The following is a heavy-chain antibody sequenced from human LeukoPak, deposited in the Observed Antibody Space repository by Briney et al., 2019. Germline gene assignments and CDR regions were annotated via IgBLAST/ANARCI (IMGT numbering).Heavy chain of an antibody. Sequence: SETLSLTCAVYGGSFSGYYWSWIRQPPGKGLEWIGEINHSGSTNYNPSIKSRVTISVDTSKNQFSLKLSSVTAADTAVYYCARVAVANGLDYWGQGTLVTVSS. CDR1: GGSFSGYY. CDR3: ARVAVANGLDY. V-gene: IGHV4-34*01. CDR2: INHSGST. J-gene: IGHJ4*02. D-gene: IGHD6-19*01.